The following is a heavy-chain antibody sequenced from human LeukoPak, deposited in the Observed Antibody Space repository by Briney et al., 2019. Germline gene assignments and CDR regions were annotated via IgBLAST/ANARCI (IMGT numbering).Heavy chain of an antibody. CDR3: ARGSSAGASLRHDY. D-gene: IGHD1-26*01. Sequence: PGGSLRLSCAASGFTFSSYWMSWVRQAPGKGLEGVANIKQEGSEENFVDSVKGRFTISRDNAKKSLYLQMNSLRAEDTAVYYCARGSSAGASLRHDYWGQGTLVTVSS. V-gene: IGHV3-7*01. CDR1: GFTFSSYW. CDR2: IKQEGSEE. J-gene: IGHJ4*02.